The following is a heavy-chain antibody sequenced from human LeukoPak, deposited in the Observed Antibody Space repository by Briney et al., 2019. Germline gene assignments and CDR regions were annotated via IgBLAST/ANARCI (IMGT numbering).Heavy chain of an antibody. CDR3: ARSWGAAYYYYMDV. D-gene: IGHD3-16*01. Sequence: GGSLRLSCVVSGFTFSNYSMNWVRQAPGKGLEWVSYIGSSRTSKYYADSVKGRFTISRDSAKNSLYLQMNTLRVEDTAVYYCARSWGAAYYYYMDVWGKGTTVTVSS. V-gene: IGHV3-48*01. CDR2: IGSSRTSK. J-gene: IGHJ6*03. CDR1: GFTFSNYS.